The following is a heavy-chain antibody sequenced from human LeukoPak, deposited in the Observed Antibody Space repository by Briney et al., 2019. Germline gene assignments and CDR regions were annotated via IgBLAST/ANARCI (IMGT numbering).Heavy chain of an antibody. CDR2: ISSRGSTI. Sequence: GGSLRLSCAASGFTFSSYEMNWVRQAPGKGLEWVSYISSRGSTIYYADSVKGRFTISRDNAKNSLYLQMNSLRAEDTAVYYCARDDSRYGMDVWGQGTTVTVSS. D-gene: IGHD3-22*01. V-gene: IGHV3-48*03. CDR1: GFTFSSYE. CDR3: ARDDSRYGMDV. J-gene: IGHJ6*02.